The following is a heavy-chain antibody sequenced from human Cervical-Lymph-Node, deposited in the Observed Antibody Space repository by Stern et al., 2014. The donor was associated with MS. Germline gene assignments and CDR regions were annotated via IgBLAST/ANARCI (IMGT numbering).Heavy chain of an antibody. V-gene: IGHV3-66*02. CDR2: IYSGGST. CDR3: ARGRAYYYGSGSLDYFDY. Sequence: VQLVESGGGLVQPGGSLRLSCAASGFTVSSNYMSWVRQAPGKGLEWVSVIYSGGSTYYADSVKGRFTISRDNSKNTLYLQMNSLRAEDTAVYYCARGRAYYYGSGSLDYFDYWGQGTLVTVSS. CDR1: GFTVSSNY. D-gene: IGHD3-10*01. J-gene: IGHJ4*02.